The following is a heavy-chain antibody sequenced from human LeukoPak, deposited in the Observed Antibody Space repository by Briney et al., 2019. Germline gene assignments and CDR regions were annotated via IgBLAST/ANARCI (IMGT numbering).Heavy chain of an antibody. CDR1: GRSISSYN. J-gene: IGHJ6*01. CDR3: ARLGNLNFWSGYDYYYGMDV. Sequence: WETLSLTCTVSGRSISSYNWSCVRQRPGKGLEWVGYIYNSVSTNYSPSLKNRVTISIGPSKNQFSLKLSSVPAADTAVYYCARLGNLNFWSGYDYYYGMDVWGQGTTVTVSS. V-gene: IGHV4-4*09. D-gene: IGHD3-3*01. CDR2: IYNSVST.